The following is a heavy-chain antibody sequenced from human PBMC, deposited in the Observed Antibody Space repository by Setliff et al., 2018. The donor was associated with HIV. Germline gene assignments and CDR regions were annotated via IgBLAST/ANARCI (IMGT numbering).Heavy chain of an antibody. D-gene: IGHD2-21*01. Sequence: KPSETLSLTCVVSDDSFSNYDWTWIRQSPGKALEWIGYISSSGTTNYNPSLRSRVTISMETSNTRFSLWLRSATAADTATYFCARLGRAIDDGGSSLRLDFWGQGMLVTVSS. J-gene: IGHJ4*02. V-gene: IGHV4-4*09. CDR1: DDSFSNYD. CDR2: ISSSGTT. CDR3: ARLGRAIDDGGSSLRLDF.